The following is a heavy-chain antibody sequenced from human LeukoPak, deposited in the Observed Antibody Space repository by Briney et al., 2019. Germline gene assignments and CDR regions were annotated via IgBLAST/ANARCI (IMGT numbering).Heavy chain of an antibody. CDR1: GFILSDYN. D-gene: IGHD1-26*01. CDR2: TGSKENNYIR. J-gene: IGHJ4*02. V-gene: IGHV3-72*01. CDR3: ARDKSGSYDY. Sequence: GGSLRLSCAASGFILSDYNMDWVRQAPGKGLEWIGRTGSKENNYIREYAASVKGRFAISRDDSKSSVYLQINSLTTEDTAVYYCARDKSGSYDYCGQGTLVTVSS.